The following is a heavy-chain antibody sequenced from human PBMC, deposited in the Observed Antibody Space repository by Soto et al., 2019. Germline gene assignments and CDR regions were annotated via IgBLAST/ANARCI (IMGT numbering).Heavy chain of an antibody. J-gene: IGHJ6*02. Sequence: ASVKVSCKASGYTFTSYGISWVRQAPGQGLEWMGWISAYDGNTNYAQKLQGRVTMTTDTSTSTAYMELRSLRAEDTAVYYCARDHQTGLDFWSGSTFYYYYGMDVWGQGTTVTVSS. CDR3: ARDHQTGLDFWSGSTFYYYYGMDV. D-gene: IGHD3-3*01. CDR1: GYTFTSYG. CDR2: ISAYDGNT. V-gene: IGHV1-18*01.